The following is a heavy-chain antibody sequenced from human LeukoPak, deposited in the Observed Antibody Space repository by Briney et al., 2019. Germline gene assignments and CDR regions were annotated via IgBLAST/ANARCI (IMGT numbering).Heavy chain of an antibody. J-gene: IGHJ4*02. D-gene: IGHD6-13*01. V-gene: IGHV3-9*01. CDR3: AKDSAGNGKFDY. Sequence: GGSLRLSCAASGFTLSSYAMSWVRQAPGKGLEWVSGISWNSGSIGYADSVKGRFSISRDNAKNSLYLQMNSLRAEDTALYYCAKDSAGNGKFDYWGQGTLVTVSS. CDR1: GFTLSSYA. CDR2: ISWNSGSI.